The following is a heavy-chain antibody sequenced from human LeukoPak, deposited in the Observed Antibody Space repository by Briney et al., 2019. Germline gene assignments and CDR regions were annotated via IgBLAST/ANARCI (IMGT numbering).Heavy chain of an antibody. CDR1: GGSFSGYY. D-gene: IGHD6-19*01. CDR3: ARGVRGSGWYGSLFGY. CDR2: VNHSGST. J-gene: IGHJ4*02. Sequence: SETLCLTCAVYGGSFSGYYWSWIRQPPGKGLEWIGEVNHSGSTNYNPSLKSRVTISVDTSKNQFSLKLSSVTAADTAVDYCARGVRGSGWYGSLFGYWGQGTLVTVSS. V-gene: IGHV4-34*01.